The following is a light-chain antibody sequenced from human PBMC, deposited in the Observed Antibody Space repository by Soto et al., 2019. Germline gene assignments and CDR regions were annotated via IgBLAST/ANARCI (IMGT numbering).Light chain of an antibody. J-gene: IGKJ4*01. Sequence: VLSQSPGRLSLSPGERAALSCRASQSIRNYLAWYQQKPGQAPRLLIYDASNRATGIPARFSGSGSGTDFILTISSLEPEDSGVYYCQQRNDWVTFGGGTKVDIK. CDR1: QSIRNY. V-gene: IGKV3-11*01. CDR3: QQRNDWVT. CDR2: DAS.